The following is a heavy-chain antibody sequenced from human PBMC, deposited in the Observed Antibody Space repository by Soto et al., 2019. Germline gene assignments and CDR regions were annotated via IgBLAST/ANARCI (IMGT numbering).Heavy chain of an antibody. J-gene: IGHJ4*02. Sequence: QLQLQESGSGLVKPSQTLSLTCAVSGGSISSGGYSWGWIRQPPGKGLEWIGYICHSGSTYYNPSLKRRVIISVDRSKNQFSLKLSSVTAADTAVYYCARGQVVAAQHWGQGTLVTVSS. D-gene: IGHD2-15*01. CDR2: ICHSGST. CDR1: GGSISSGGYS. CDR3: ARGQVVAAQH. V-gene: IGHV4-30-2*01.